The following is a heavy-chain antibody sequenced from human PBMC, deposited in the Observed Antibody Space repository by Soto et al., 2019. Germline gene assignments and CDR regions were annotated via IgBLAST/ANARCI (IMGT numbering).Heavy chain of an antibody. CDR2: ISAYNGNT. J-gene: IGHJ4*02. D-gene: IGHD2-21*02. CDR3: ARDTIAYCGGDCYSVEDY. Sequence: QVQLVQSGAEVKKPGASVKVSCKASGYTFTSYGISWVRQAPGQGLEWMGWISAYNGNTNYAQKLQGRVTMTTDTPTSPAYMELRSLRSDDTAVYYCARDTIAYCGGDCYSVEDYWGQGTLVTVSS. CDR1: GYTFTSYG. V-gene: IGHV1-18*01.